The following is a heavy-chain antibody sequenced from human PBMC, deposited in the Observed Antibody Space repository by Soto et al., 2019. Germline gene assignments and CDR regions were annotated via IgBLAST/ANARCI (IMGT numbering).Heavy chain of an antibody. D-gene: IGHD3-22*01. CDR1: GFTFSSYC. Sequence: GGSLILSCAASGFTFSSYCMHWVRQAPGKGLEWVAVISYDGSNKYYADSVKGRFTISRDNSKNTLYLQMNSLRAEDTAVYYCAKDGGSSGYYYYFDYWGQGTLVTVSS. V-gene: IGHV3-30*18. J-gene: IGHJ4*02. CDR2: ISYDGSNK. CDR3: AKDGGSSGYYYYFDY.